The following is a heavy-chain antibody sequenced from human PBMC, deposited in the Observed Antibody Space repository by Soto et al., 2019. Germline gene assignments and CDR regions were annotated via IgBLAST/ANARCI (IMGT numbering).Heavy chain of an antibody. CDR1: GFTVSSNY. J-gene: IGHJ6*02. CDR3: ARDLRTLYGMDV. V-gene: IGHV3-53*01. CDR2: IYSGGST. Sequence: EVQLVEFGGGLIQPGGSLRLSCAASGFTVSSNYMSWVRQAPGKGLEWVSVIYSGGSTYYADSVKGRFTISRDNSKNTLYLQMNSLRAEDTAVYYCARDLRTLYGMDVWGQGTTVTVSS.